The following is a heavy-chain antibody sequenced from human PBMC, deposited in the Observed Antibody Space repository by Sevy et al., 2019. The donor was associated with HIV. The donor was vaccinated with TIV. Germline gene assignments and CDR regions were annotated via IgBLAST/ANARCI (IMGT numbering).Heavy chain of an antibody. J-gene: IGHJ6*02. CDR2: INHSGST. CDR3: ARGMLDTAMSRLTYGMDV. Sequence: SETLSLTCAVYGRSFSGYYWSWIRQPPGKGLEWIGEINHSGSTNYNPSLKSRVTISVDTSKNQFSLKLSSVTAADTAVYYCARGMLDTAMSRLTYGMDVWGQGTTVTVSS. D-gene: IGHD5-18*01. CDR1: GRSFSGYY. V-gene: IGHV4-34*01.